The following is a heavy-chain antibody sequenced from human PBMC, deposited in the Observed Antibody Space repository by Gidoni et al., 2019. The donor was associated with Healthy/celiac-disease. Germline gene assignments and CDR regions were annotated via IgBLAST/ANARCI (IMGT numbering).Heavy chain of an antibody. V-gene: IGHV3-30*18. CDR3: AKSPRVAVAGIDY. J-gene: IGHJ4*02. Sequence: QVQLVESGGGVVQPGRSLRLSCAASAFTFSSYGMHWVRQAPGKGLEWVAVISYDGSNKYYADSVKGRFTISRDNSKNTLYLQMNSLRAEDTAVYYCAKSPRVAVAGIDYWGQGTLVTVSS. CDR1: AFTFSSYG. D-gene: IGHD6-19*01. CDR2: ISYDGSNK.